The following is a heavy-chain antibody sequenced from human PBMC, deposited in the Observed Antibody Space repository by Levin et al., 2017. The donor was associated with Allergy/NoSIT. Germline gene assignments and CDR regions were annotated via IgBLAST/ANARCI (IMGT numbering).Heavy chain of an antibody. CDR3: ARDLSSGWYEETYYYYMDV. CDR2: IYTTGST. Sequence: SETLSLTCTVSGGSISTGSYYWSWIRQSAGKGLEWIARIYTTGSTNYNPSLKSRVTMSVDTSKNQFSLKLSSVTAADTAVYYCARDLSSGWYEETYYYYMDVWGKGTTVTVSS. V-gene: IGHV4-61*02. D-gene: IGHD6-19*01. CDR1: GGSISTGSYY. J-gene: IGHJ6*03.